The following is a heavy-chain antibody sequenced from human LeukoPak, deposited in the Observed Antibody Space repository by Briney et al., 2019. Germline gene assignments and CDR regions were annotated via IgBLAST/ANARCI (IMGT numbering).Heavy chain of an antibody. Sequence: ASVKVSCKASGYSFTNNYMHWVRQVPGQGLEWMGIINPNSGSTLYAKKFQGRVTMTRDMSTTTFYMELSSLSFEDTAVYYCAGVGGRHWLVMGDFFDYWGQGAPVTVSS. J-gene: IGHJ4*02. CDR1: GYSFTNNY. V-gene: IGHV1-46*01. CDR2: INPNSGST. CDR3: AGVGGRHWLVMGDFFDY. D-gene: IGHD6-19*01.